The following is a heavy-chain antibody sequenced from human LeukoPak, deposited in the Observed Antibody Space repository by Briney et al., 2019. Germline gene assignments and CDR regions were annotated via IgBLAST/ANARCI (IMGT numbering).Heavy chain of an antibody. V-gene: IGHV3-48*03. D-gene: IGHD1-14*01. CDR1: GFTFSSYA. CDR2: ISTSADGI. Sequence: GRSLRLSCAASGFTFSSYAMHWVRQSPGQGLEWISSISTSADGIYYADSVKGRFTISRDNAKNSLYLQMNSLRAEDTAVYFCARGDRYYYDMDVWGNGTTVIISS. J-gene: IGHJ6*03. CDR3: ARGDRYYYDMDV.